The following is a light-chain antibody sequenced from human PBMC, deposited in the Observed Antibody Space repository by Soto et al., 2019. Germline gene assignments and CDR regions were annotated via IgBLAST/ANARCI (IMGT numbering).Light chain of an antibody. CDR3: QQYASFSPA. J-gene: IGKJ1*01. CDR1: QSINNY. V-gene: IGKV1-5*01. CDR2: YAS. Sequence: DVQMTQPPSTLSASVGDRVTITCRASQSINNYLAWYQLRPGKAPRLLIYYASTLDRGVPSRFSGSGSGTEFTLTISSLQSDDFATYSCQQYASFSPAFGQGTKVGI.